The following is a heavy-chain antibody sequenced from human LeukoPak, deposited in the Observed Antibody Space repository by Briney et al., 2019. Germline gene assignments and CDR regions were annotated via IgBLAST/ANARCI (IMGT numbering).Heavy chain of an antibody. D-gene: IGHD6-25*01. CDR1: GGSITSNNYY. Sequence: PSETLSLTCTVSGGSITSNNYYWGWIRQPPGKGLEWIGSIYYSGSTYYNPSLKSRVTISIDMSKNQFSLKLSSVTAADTALYYCASVWGSGNWFDPWGQGTLVTVSS. J-gene: IGHJ5*02. V-gene: IGHV4-39*07. CDR3: ASVWGSGNWFDP. CDR2: IYYSGST.